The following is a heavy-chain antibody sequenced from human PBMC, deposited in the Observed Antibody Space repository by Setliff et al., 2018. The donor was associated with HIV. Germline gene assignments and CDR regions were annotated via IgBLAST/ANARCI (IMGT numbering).Heavy chain of an antibody. V-gene: IGHV4-39*01. J-gene: IGHJ5*02. CDR2: IYYSGST. Sequence: PSETLSLTCTVSGGSISNSRYYWSWIRQPPGKGLAWIGRIYYSGSTDYNPSLKSRVTISVDTSKNQFSLKRSSVTAADAGVYYCASRVYYYDSSGYLREEGFDTWGQGTLVTVSS. CDR1: GGSISNSRYY. D-gene: IGHD3-22*01. CDR3: ASRVYYYDSSGYLREEGFDT.